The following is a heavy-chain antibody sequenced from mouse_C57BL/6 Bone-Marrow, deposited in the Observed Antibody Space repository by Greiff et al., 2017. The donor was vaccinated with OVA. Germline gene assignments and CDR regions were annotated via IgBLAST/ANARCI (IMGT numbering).Heavy chain of an antibody. D-gene: IGHD2-4*01. J-gene: IGHJ4*01. CDR3: ARDHDYGSGYAMDY. CDR2: TFYSGIT. CDR1: GFSINSDCY. Sequence: EVQVVESGPSLVRPSQTLSLTCTVTGFSINSDCYWIWIRQFPGNKLEYIGYTFYSGITYYNPSLESRTYITRDTSKNQFSLKLSSVTTEDTATYYCARDHDYGSGYAMDYWGQGTSVTVSS. V-gene: IGHV3-3*01.